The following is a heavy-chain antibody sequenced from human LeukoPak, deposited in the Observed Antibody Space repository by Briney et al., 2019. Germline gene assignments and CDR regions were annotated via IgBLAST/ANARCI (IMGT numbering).Heavy chain of an antibody. V-gene: IGHV4-39*07. CDR2: IYHSGST. CDR3: ARTGGSFYFYYYMDV. CDR1: GGSISSSNYY. J-gene: IGHJ6*03. Sequence: SETLSLTCTVSGGSISSSNYYWGWIRQPPGRGLEWIGSIYHSGSTYYNPSLKSRVTISVDTSKNQFSLKLSSVTAADTAVYYCARTGGSFYFYYYMDVWGKGTTVTVSS. D-gene: IGHD1-26*01.